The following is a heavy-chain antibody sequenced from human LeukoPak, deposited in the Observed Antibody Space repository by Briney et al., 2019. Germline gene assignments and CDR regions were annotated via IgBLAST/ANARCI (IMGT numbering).Heavy chain of an antibody. CDR2: ISTYNGKT. D-gene: IGHD3-22*01. J-gene: IGHJ4*02. CDR3: ARDSSSDSYYDSSGYYCDY. Sequence: VKVSCKASGYTFTSYGISWVRQAPGQGLEWMGWISTYNGKTNYAQNLQGRVTVTTDTSTSTAYMELRSLRSDDTAVYYCARDSSSDSYYDSSGYYCDYWGQGTLVTVSS. CDR1: GYTFTSYG. V-gene: IGHV1-18*01.